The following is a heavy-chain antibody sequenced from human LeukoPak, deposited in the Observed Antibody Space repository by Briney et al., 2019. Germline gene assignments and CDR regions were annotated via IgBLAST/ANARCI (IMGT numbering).Heavy chain of an antibody. CDR2: IYTSGST. D-gene: IGHD3-10*01. CDR3: ARSGVLLWFGEYFDL. V-gene: IGHV4-4*07. J-gene: IGHJ2*01. CDR1: GGSISSYY. Sequence: PSETLSLTCTVSGGSISSYYWSWIRQPAGKGLEWIGRIYTSGSTNYNPSLKSRVTMSVDTSKNQFSLKLSSVTAADTAVYYCARSGVLLWFGEYFDLWGRGTLVTVSS.